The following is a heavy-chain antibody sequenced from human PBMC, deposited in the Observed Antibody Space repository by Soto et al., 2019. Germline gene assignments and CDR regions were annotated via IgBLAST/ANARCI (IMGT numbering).Heavy chain of an antibody. CDR2: IVPTVDTS. V-gene: IGHV1-69*14. CDR3: VRVVAIPGYPDN. Sequence: QVQLVQSGAEVRQPASSVKVSCKTSVATFSSYPITWVRQAPGQGLEWMGGIVPTVDTSTYAQKFQGRVTITADKFTNTVYMELSSLRSDDTAVYYCVRVVAIPGYPDNWGQGTLVTVSS. CDR1: VATFSSYP. J-gene: IGHJ4*02. D-gene: IGHD5-12*01.